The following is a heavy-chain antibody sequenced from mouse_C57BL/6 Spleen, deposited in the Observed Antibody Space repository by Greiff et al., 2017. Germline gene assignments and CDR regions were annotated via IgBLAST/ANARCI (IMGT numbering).Heavy chain of an antibody. CDR1: GFTFSDYG. CDR2: ISSGSSTI. J-gene: IGHJ2*01. Sequence: DVKLVESGGGLVKPGGSLKLSCAASGFTFSDYGMHWVRQAPEKGLEWVAYISSGSSTIYYADTLKGRFTISRDNAKNTLFLQMTRLRSEDTAMYYGARHLRRGYFDYWGQGTTLTVSS. CDR3: ARHLRRGYFDY. V-gene: IGHV5-17*01.